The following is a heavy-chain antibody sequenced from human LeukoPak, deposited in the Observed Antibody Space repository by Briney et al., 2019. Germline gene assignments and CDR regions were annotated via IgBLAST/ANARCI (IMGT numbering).Heavy chain of an antibody. Sequence: PGGSLRLSCAASGFSLSGYWMHWVRQAPGKGLVWVSRIGPDGTGITYADSVKGRFTISRDIAKNTVYLQMNSLRAEDAALYYCTRVQAGRSGLMDVWGRGTTVTV. J-gene: IGHJ6*02. CDR1: GFSLSGYW. CDR2: IGPDGTGI. D-gene: IGHD2-8*02. CDR3: TRVQAGRSGLMDV. V-gene: IGHV3-74*01.